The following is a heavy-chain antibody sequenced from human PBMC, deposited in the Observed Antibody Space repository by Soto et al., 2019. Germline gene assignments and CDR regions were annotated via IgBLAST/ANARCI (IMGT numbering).Heavy chain of an antibody. V-gene: IGHV4-39*01. CDR2: LYYTGTT. Sequence: SETLSLTCSVSGGSIGSISYYFGWIRQPPGKGLEWIGSLYYTGTTNYNSSLKSRVTISADKSQNQFSLRLSSLTAADTAVYYCGAYCSRTHCYECLDHWGQGTLVTVSS. CDR1: GGSIGSISYY. D-gene: IGHD2-2*01. J-gene: IGHJ4*02. CDR3: GAYCSRTHCYECLDH.